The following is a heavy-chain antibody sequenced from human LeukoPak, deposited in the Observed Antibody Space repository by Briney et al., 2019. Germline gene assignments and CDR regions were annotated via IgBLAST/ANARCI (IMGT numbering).Heavy chain of an antibody. CDR3: AAIIAAAGYSYYFDY. J-gene: IGHJ4*02. CDR1: GYSFTSYW. V-gene: IGHV5-51*01. CDR2: IYPGDSDT. D-gene: IGHD6-13*01. Sequence: GESLKISCKGSGYSFTSYWIVWVRQMPGKGLEWMGIIYPGDSDTRYSPSFQGQVTISADKSISTAYLQWSSLKASYTAMYYCAAIIAAAGYSYYFDYWGQGTLVTVSS.